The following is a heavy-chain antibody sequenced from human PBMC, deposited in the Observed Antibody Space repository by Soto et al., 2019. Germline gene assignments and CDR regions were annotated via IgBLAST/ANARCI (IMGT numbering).Heavy chain of an antibody. CDR3: ARSGDHQSVLRVNWFDP. Sequence: GGSLRLSCAASGFTFSSYSMNWVRQAPGKGLEWVSSITSSSRYIYYADSVKGRFTISRDNAKNSLYLQVNSLRPEDTAVYYCARSGDHQSVLRVNWFDPWGQGTLVTVSS. CDR1: GFTFSSYS. V-gene: IGHV3-21*01. D-gene: IGHD2-8*01. J-gene: IGHJ5*02. CDR2: ITSSSRYI.